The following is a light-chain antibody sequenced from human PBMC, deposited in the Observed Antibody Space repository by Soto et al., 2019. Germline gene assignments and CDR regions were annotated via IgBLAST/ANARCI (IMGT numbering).Light chain of an antibody. CDR2: SNN. Sequence: QSVLTQPPSGSGTPGQRVTISCSGSSANIGSNTVNWYQQLPGTAPKLLIYSNNQRPSGVPDRFSGSKSGTSASLATSGLQSEDEADYYCAAWDDSLNGSSVFATGSKVIVL. CDR1: SANIGSNT. CDR3: AAWDDSLNGSSV. V-gene: IGLV1-44*01. J-gene: IGLJ1*01.